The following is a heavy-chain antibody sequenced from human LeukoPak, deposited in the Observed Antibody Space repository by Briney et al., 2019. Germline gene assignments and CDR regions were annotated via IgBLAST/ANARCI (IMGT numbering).Heavy chain of an antibody. CDR3: AKVGYSSGWSKRFSDY. Sequence: PGGSLRLSCAASGFTFSSYAMSWVRQAPGKGLEWVSAISGSGGSTYYADSVKGRFAISRDNSKNTLYLQMNSLRAEDTAVYYCAKVGYSSGWSKRFSDYWGQGTLVTVSS. V-gene: IGHV3-23*01. D-gene: IGHD6-19*01. CDR2: ISGSGGST. J-gene: IGHJ4*02. CDR1: GFTFSSYA.